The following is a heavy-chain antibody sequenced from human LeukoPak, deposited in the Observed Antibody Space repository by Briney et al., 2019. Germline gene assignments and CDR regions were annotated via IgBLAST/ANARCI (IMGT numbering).Heavy chain of an antibody. J-gene: IGHJ3*02. CDR1: GFTFSSYS. D-gene: IGHD6-13*01. CDR2: ISSSSSYI. CDR3: ASYRIAAAGAFDI. V-gene: IGHV3-21*01. Sequence: PGGSLRLSCAASGFTFSSYSMNWVRQAPGNGLEWVSSISSSSSYIYYADSVKGRFTISRDNAKNSLYLQMNSLRAEDTAVYYCASYRIAAAGAFDIWGQGTMVTVSS.